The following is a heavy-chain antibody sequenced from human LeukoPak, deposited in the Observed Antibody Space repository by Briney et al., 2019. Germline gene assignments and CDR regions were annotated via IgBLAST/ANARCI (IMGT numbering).Heavy chain of an antibody. V-gene: IGHV4-34*01. CDR1: GGSSSGYY. CDR3: ARLGGYDGGLGSSFDH. D-gene: IGHD5-12*01. J-gene: IGHJ4*02. CDR2: INHSGST. Sequence: PSETLSLTCAVYGGSSSGYYWSWIRQPPGKGLEWIGEINHSGSTNYNPSLKSRVTISVDTSKNQFSLKLSSVTAADTAVYYCARLGGYDGGLGSSFDHWGQGTLVTVSS.